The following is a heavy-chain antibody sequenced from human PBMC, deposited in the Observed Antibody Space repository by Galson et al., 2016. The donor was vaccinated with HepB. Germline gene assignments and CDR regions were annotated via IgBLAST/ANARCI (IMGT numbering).Heavy chain of an antibody. J-gene: IGHJ4*02. CDR3: ASYWRGSRSAMFDY. D-gene: IGHD6-13*01. V-gene: IGHV4-59*01. CDR2: THYRESN. Sequence: ETLSLTCTVSGTSITSYYWSWIRQAPGKGLEWIGHTHYRESNDYNPSLKSRVIMSVDTSKSQFSLKLSSVTAADTAVYSCASYWRGSRSAMFDYWGQGTLVSVSS. CDR1: GTSITSYY.